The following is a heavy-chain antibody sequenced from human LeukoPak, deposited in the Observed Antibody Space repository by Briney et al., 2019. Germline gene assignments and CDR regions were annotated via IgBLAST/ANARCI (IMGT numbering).Heavy chain of an antibody. J-gene: IGHJ4*02. CDR1: GGSFCGYH. V-gene: IGHV4-34*01. Sequence: SETLSLTCGVYGGSFCGYHWSWIRKAPGKGLEWIGEINDSGRPNYSPSLKSRVTISVDTSKKQFSLKLTSVTAADTAVYYCARGFLTHYDNSGNYYRVSPFDYWGQGTLVTVSS. D-gene: IGHD3-22*01. CDR3: ARGFLTHYDNSGNYYRVSPFDY. CDR2: INDSGRP.